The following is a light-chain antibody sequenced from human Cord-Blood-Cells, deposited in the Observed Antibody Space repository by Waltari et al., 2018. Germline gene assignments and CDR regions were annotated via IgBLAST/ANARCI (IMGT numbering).Light chain of an antibody. J-gene: IGKJ1*01. Sequence: DIQMTQSPSSLSASVGDRVTITCRASQSISSYLNWYQQKPGKAPKLLIYAASSLQSGVPSSFSGSVSGTDFTLTISSLQPEDFATYYCQQSYSTPWTFGQGTKVEIK. CDR2: AAS. V-gene: IGKV1-39*01. CDR1: QSISSY. CDR3: QQSYSTPWT.